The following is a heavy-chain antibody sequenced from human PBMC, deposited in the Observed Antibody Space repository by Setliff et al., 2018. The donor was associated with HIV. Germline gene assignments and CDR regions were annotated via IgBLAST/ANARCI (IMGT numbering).Heavy chain of an antibody. V-gene: IGHV1-69*05. Sequence: SVKVSCKASGGTFSSYAISWVRQAPSDGTTDYTQKFQDRVTMTSDTSTSTVYMELRSLRSEDTAIYYCVKEYHTTATDTRVANYFDYWGQGTLVTVSS. D-gene: IGHD6-13*01. CDR2: SDGTT. CDR3: VKEYHTTATDTRVANYFDY. J-gene: IGHJ4*02. CDR1: GGTFSSYA.